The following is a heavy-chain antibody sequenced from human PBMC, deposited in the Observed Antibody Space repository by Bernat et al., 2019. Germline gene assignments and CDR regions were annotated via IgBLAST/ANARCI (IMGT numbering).Heavy chain of an antibody. D-gene: IGHD6-13*01. CDR3: ARDSAAAGTNPNDY. Sequence: QVQLVESGGGVVQPGRSLRLSCAASGFTFSSYGMHWVRQAPGKGLEWVAVIWYDGSNKYYADSVKGRFTISRDNSKNTLYLQMNSLRAEDTAVYYCARDSAAAGTNPNDYWGQGTTVTVSS. CDR1: GFTFSSYG. J-gene: IGHJ4*03. CDR2: IWYDGSNK. V-gene: IGHV3-33*01.